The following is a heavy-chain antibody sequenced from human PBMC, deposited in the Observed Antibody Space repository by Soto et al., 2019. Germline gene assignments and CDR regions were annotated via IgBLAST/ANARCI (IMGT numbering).Heavy chain of an antibody. D-gene: IGHD5-18*01. CDR2: INPSGGST. Sequence: ASVKVSCKASGYTFTSYYMHWVRQAPGQGLEWVGIINPSGGSTSYAQKFQGRVTMTRDTSTSTVYMELSSLISEDTAVYYCASGTAMVKWSYWGQGTLVTVSS. CDR3: ASGTAMVKWSY. J-gene: IGHJ4*02. CDR1: GYTFTSYY. V-gene: IGHV1-46*01.